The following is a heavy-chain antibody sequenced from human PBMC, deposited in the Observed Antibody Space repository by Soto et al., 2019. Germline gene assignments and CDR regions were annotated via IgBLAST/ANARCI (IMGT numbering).Heavy chain of an antibody. J-gene: IGHJ4*02. V-gene: IGHV4-30-2*01. CDR2: IYHSGST. CDR3: ASAGGLGAVAADY. Sequence: SETLSLTCAVSGVSLSSGGYSWSWIRPPPGKGLEWIGYIYHSGSTYYNPSLKSRVTISVDRSKNQFSLKLSSVTAADTAVYYCASAGGLGAVAADYWGQGTLVTVSS. D-gene: IGHD6-19*01. CDR1: GVSLSSGGYS.